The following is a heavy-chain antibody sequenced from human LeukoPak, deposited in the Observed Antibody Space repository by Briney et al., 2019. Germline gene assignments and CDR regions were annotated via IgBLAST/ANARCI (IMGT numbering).Heavy chain of an antibody. Sequence: PSETLSLTCTVSGGSISSYYWSWIRQPPGKGLEWIGYIYYSGSTNYNPSLKSRVTISVDTSKNQFSLKLSSVTAADTAVYYCARHRAYYYGSGSLSWFDPWGQGTLVTVSS. CDR3: ARHRAYYYGSGSLSWFDP. CDR1: GGSISSYY. CDR2: IYYSGST. V-gene: IGHV4-59*08. J-gene: IGHJ5*02. D-gene: IGHD3-10*01.